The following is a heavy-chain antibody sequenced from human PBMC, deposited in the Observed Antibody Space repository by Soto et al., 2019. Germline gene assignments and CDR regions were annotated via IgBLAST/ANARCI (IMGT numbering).Heavy chain of an antibody. CDR3: ARSPQYSSGWLFGHYYYGMDV. D-gene: IGHD6-19*01. CDR1: GGSVSSGSYY. CDR2: IYYSGST. J-gene: IGHJ6*02. V-gene: IGHV4-61*01. Sequence: QVQLQESGPGLVKPSETLSLTCTVSGGSVSSGSYYWSWIRQPPGKGLEWIGYIYYSGSTNYNPSLKSRVTISVDTSKNQFSLKLSSVTAADTAVYYCARSPQYSSGWLFGHYYYGMDVWGQGTTVTVSS.